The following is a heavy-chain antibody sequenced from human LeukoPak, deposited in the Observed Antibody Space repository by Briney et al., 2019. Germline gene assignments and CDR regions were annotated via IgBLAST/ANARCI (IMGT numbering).Heavy chain of an antibody. CDR1: GGSISSGSYY. CDR3: ARAGMYSSSWPYYFDY. V-gene: IGHV4-61*02. CDR2: IYTSGST. D-gene: IGHD6-13*01. J-gene: IGHJ4*02. Sequence: SETLSLTCTVSGGSISSGSYYWSWIRQPAGKGLEWIGRIYTSGSTNYNPSLKSRVTISVDTSKNQFSLKLSSVTAADTAVYYCARAGMYSSSWPYYFDYWGQGTLVTVSS.